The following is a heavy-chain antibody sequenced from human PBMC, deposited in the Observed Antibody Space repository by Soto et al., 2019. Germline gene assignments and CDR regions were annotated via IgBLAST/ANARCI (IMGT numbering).Heavy chain of an antibody. CDR3: ARRDGDCFAY. CDR2: IYYSGST. Sequence: QVQLQESGPGLVKPSETLSLTCTVSGGSISSYYWSWIRQPPGKGLEWIGYIYYSGSTNYNPSLKCLVTISVDTSKNQFSLKLSSVTAADTAVYYCARRDGDCFAYWGQGTLVTVSS. D-gene: IGHD4-17*01. J-gene: IGHJ4*02. V-gene: IGHV4-59*08. CDR1: GGSISSYY.